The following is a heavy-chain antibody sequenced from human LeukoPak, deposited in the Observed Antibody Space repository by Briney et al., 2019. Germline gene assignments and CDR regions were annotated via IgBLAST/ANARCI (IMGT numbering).Heavy chain of an antibody. D-gene: IGHD1-26*01. Sequence: SETLSLTCAVSGDSIGSYYWTWIRQSAGKGLEWIGYIFYSGSTNYSPSLKSRVTISVDTSNNQFSLQLRSVTAADTAIYYCARGRARDGSVPWLDSWGQGTLVTVSS. CDR1: GDSIGSYY. J-gene: IGHJ5*01. CDR2: IFYSGST. CDR3: ARGRARDGSVPWLDS. V-gene: IGHV4-59*01.